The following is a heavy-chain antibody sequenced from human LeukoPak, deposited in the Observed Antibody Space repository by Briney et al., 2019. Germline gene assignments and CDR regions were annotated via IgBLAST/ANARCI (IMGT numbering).Heavy chain of an antibody. CDR2: ISHDGSNK. D-gene: IGHD2-15*01. CDR1: GFTFSSYA. Sequence: GRSLRLSCAASGFTFSSYAMHWVRQAPGKGLEWVADISHDGSNKYYADSVKGRFTISRDNSKNTLYLQMNSLRAEDTAVYYCARAQDIVVVVAAMSVGYFDYWGQGTLVSVSS. V-gene: IGHV3-30*04. CDR3: ARAQDIVVVVAAMSVGYFDY. J-gene: IGHJ4*02.